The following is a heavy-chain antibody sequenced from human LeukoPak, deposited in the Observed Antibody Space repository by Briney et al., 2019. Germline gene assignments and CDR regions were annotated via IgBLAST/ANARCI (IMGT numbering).Heavy chain of an antibody. J-gene: IGHJ4*02. CDR2: ISSSSSYI. Sequence: GGSLRLSCAASGFTFSSYSMNWVRQAPGKGQEWFSSISSSSSYIYYADSVKGRFTISRDDAKNSLYLHMNSLRVKAWTVYYCDRVGYCSGGSCYHFDYWGQGTLVTVSS. CDR1: GFTFSSYS. V-gene: IGHV3-21*01. CDR3: DRVGYCSGGSCYHFDY. D-gene: IGHD2-15*01.